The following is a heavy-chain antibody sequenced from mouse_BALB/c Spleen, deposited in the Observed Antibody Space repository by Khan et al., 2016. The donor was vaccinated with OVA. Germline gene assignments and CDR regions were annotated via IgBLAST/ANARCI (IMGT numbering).Heavy chain of an antibody. Sequence: QVQLKESGPGLVAPSQSLSITCTVSGFPLTSYGVHWVRQPPGKGLEWLGVIWAGGSTNYNSALMSRLSISKDNSKSQVFLKMNSLQTDDTAMYYCARIYYGNSWYFDVWGAGTTVTVSS. CDR2: IWAGGST. CDR1: GFPLTSYG. D-gene: IGHD2-1*01. CDR3: ARIYYGNSWYFDV. V-gene: IGHV2-9*02. J-gene: IGHJ1*01.